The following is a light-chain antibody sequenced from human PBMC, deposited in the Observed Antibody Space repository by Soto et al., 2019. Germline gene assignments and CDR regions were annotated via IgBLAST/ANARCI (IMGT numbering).Light chain of an antibody. CDR1: RSISSW. V-gene: IGKV1-5*03. Sequence: DIQMTQSPSTLSASVGDRVTITCRASRSISSWLAWYQQRPGKAPNLLIYKASSLESGVPSRFSGSGSGTEFSLTIGSLQPDDFATYYCQQYNSYPWTFGQGTKVEIK. CDR3: QQYNSYPWT. J-gene: IGKJ1*01. CDR2: KAS.